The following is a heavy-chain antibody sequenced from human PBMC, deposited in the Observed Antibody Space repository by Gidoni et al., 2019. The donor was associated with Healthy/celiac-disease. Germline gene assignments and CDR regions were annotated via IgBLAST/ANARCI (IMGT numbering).Heavy chain of an antibody. Sequence: QLQLQESGPGLVKPSETLSLTCTVPGGSISSSSYYWGWIRQPPGKGLEWIGRIHYSGSTYYNPSLKSRVTISVDTSKNQFSLKLSSVTAADTAVYYCARGSDYGGKTWGQGTLVTVSA. D-gene: IGHD4-17*01. J-gene: IGHJ5*02. CDR1: GGSISSSSYY. V-gene: IGHV4-39*07. CDR2: IHYSGST. CDR3: ARGSDYGGKT.